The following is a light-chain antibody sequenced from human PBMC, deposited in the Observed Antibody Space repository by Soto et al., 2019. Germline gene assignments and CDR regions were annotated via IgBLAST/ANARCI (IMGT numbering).Light chain of an antibody. CDR3: SSYAGSLYV. Sequence: QSALTQPPSASGSPGQSVTISCTGTSSDVGGYNYVFCYQQHPGKAPKLMIYEVSKRPSWVPDRFSGSKSGNTASLTVSGLQAEDEADYYCSSYAGSLYVFGTGTKLTVL. CDR2: EVS. J-gene: IGLJ1*01. CDR1: SSDVGGYNY. V-gene: IGLV2-8*01.